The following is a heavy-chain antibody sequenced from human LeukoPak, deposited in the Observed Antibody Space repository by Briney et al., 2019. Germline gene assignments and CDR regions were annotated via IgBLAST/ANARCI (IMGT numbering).Heavy chain of an antibody. J-gene: IGHJ6*03. V-gene: IGHV4-61*02. Sequence: SETLSLTCTVSGYSTSSGAYCWSWIRQPAGKGLEWIGRIYTSGTTNYNSSLKSRVTISVDTSKNQFSLKLSSGTVADTAAHYCARLRVATGYYYYYMDVWGKGTTVTVSS. D-gene: IGHD1-1*01. CDR1: GYSTSSGAYC. CDR3: ARLRVATGYYYYYMDV. CDR2: IYTSGTT.